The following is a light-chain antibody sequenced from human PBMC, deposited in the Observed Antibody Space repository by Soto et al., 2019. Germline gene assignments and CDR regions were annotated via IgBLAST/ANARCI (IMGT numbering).Light chain of an antibody. V-gene: IGKV3-20*01. J-gene: IGKJ2*01. CDR1: QTVNTDF. Sequence: EFVLTQSPGTLSLSPGDRVTLSCRASQTVNTDFVAWYQQKPGQAPRLLIFGSSKRATDIPDRFSGSGSGTDFTLTISRLDPEDFAVYHCQHFGGSPPRYTFGEGTKLEIK. CDR3: QHFGGSPPRYT. CDR2: GSS.